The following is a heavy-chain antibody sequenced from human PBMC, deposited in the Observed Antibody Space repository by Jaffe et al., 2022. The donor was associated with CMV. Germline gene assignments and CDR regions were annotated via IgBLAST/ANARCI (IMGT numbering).Heavy chain of an antibody. CDR3: AKGLHGMDV. Sequence: QVQLVESGGGVVQPGRSLRLSCAASGFTFSSYGMHWVRQAPGKGLEWVAVISYDGSNKYYADSVKGRFTISRDNSKNTLYLQMNSLRAEDTAVYYCAKGLHGMDVWGQGTTVTVSS. J-gene: IGHJ6*02. V-gene: IGHV3-30*18. CDR1: GFTFSSYG. CDR2: ISYDGSNK.